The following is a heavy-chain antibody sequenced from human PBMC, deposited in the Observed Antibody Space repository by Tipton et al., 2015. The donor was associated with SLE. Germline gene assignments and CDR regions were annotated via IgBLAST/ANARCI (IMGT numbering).Heavy chain of an antibody. V-gene: IGHV4-34*01. D-gene: IGHD1-26*01. J-gene: IGHJ4*02. CDR3: ARDRELLGATFDY. Sequence: TLSLTCAVFGGSFSGYYWNWIRQPPGKGLEGIGEINHSGSTNYNPSLKSRVTISVDTSKNQFSLNLSSVTAADTAVYYCARDRELLGATFDYWGQGTLVTVSS. CDR2: INHSGST. CDR1: GGSFSGYY.